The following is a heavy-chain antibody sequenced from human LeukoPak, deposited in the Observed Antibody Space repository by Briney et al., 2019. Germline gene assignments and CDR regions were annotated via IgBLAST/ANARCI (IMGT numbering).Heavy chain of an antibody. V-gene: IGHV4-4*07. CDR2: ISTSGST. CDR1: SGSISSHY. J-gene: IGHJ4*02. Sequence: SETLSLTCTVSSGSISSHYWRWIRQPAGKGLESIGHISTSGSTNYNPSLKSRVTMSVDTSKNQFSLKLSSVTAADTAVYYCARQTGSGLFILPGGRGTLVTVSS. CDR3: ARQTGSGLFILP. D-gene: IGHD3/OR15-3a*01.